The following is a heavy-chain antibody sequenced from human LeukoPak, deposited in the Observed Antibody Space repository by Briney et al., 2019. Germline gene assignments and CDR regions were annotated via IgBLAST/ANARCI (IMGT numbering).Heavy chain of an antibody. CDR1: GYTFTSYD. D-gene: IGHD3-3*01. Sequence: ASVKVSCKASGYTFTSYDINWVRQATGQGLEWMGWVNPNSGNTGYAQKFQGRVTMTRNTSISTAYMELSSLRSEDTAVYYCASGYYDFWSGYYTGTYRFDYWGQGTLVTVSS. J-gene: IGHJ4*02. CDR3: ASGYYDFWSGYYTGTYRFDY. CDR2: VNPNSGNT. V-gene: IGHV1-8*01.